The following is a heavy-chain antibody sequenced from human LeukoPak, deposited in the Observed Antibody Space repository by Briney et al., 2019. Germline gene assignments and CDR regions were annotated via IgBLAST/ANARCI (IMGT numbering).Heavy chain of an antibody. D-gene: IGHD6-13*01. J-gene: IGHJ4*02. CDR3: AKDLVSDSGDDY. CDR2: VSYDESNK. CDR1: GFTFSNHG. V-gene: IGHV3-30*18. Sequence: GRSLRLSCAASGFTFSNHGMHWVRQAPGKGLEWVAVVSYDESNKFYADSVKGRFTISRDNSKNTLYLQMNSLRVEDTAVYYCAKDLVSDSGDDYWGQGTLVTVSS.